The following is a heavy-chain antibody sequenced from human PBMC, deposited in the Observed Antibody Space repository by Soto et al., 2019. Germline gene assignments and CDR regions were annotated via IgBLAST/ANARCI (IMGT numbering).Heavy chain of an antibody. V-gene: IGHV3-48*01. Sequence: GGSLRLSCAASGFTFSSYSMNWVRQAPGKGLEWVSYISSSSSTIYYADSVKGRFTISRDNAKNSLYLQMNSLRAEDTAVYYCAKDLWSGYYSFDYWGQGTLVTVSS. CDR3: AKDLWSGYYSFDY. D-gene: IGHD3-3*01. CDR1: GFTFSSYS. J-gene: IGHJ4*02. CDR2: ISSSSSTI.